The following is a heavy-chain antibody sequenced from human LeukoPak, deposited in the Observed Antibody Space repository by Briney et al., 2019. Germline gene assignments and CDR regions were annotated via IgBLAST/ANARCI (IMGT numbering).Heavy chain of an antibody. J-gene: IGHJ6*02. CDR3: ARDLTGEAAAGEYYYGMDV. CDR1: GYTFTDYY. V-gene: IGHV1-2*04. Sequence: ASVKVSCKASGYTFTDYYIHWVRQAPGQGLEWMGWINPNSGGTNYAQKFQGWVTMTRDTSISTAYMELSRLRSDDTAVYYCARDLTGEAAAGEYYYGMDVWGQGTTVTVSS. CDR2: INPNSGGT. D-gene: IGHD6-13*01.